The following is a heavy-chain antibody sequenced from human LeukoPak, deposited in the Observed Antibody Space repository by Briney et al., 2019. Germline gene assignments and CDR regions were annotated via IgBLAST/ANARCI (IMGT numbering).Heavy chain of an antibody. D-gene: IGHD2-8*02. J-gene: IGHJ3*02. Sequence: PGGSLRLSCAASGFNFSIYSMNWVRQAPGKGLEWVSYITRSSTTIYYADSVKGRFTISRDNAKNTLYLQMNSLRVEDTAVYYCSWDHTGKEDIWGQGTMVSVSS. CDR1: GFNFSIYS. CDR3: SWDHTGKEDI. V-gene: IGHV3-48*04. CDR2: ITRSSTTI.